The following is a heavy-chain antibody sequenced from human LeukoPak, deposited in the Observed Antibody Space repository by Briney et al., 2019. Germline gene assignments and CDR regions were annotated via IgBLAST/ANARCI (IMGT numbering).Heavy chain of an antibody. J-gene: IGHJ3*02. Sequence: GASVKVSCKASGGTFSSYAISWARQAPGQGLEWMGGIIPIFGTANYAQKFQGRVTITADKSTSTAYMELSSLRSEDTAVYYCASWGGVSTFDAFDIWGQGTMVTVSS. V-gene: IGHV1-69*06. CDR3: ASWGGVSTFDAFDI. D-gene: IGHD3-16*01. CDR2: IIPIFGTA. CDR1: GGTFSSYA.